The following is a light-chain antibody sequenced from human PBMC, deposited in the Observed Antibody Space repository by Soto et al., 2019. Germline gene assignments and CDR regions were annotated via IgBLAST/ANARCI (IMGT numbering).Light chain of an antibody. CDR2: KAS. J-gene: IGKJ1*01. CDR1: QSISVW. CDR3: QQYNSWWT. Sequence: DIQMTHSPSTGSGSLGYRVTITCRASQSISVWLAWYQQKAGKAPNLLIYKASRLESGVPSRFSGSGSETEFTLTISSLQPDDFATYYCQQYNSWWTFGQGTKVDIK. V-gene: IGKV1-5*03.